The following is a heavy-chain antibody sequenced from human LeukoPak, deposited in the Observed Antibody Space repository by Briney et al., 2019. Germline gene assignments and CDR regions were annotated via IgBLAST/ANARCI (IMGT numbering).Heavy chain of an antibody. CDR2: INHSGST. J-gene: IGHJ4*02. CDR3: AREGDLGYCSGGSCYAFDY. D-gene: IGHD2-15*01. Sequence: SETLSLTCAVYGGSFSCYYWSWIRQPPGKGLEWIGEINHSGSTNYNPSLKSRVTISVDTSKNQFSLKLSSVTAADTAVYYCAREGDLGYCSGGSCYAFDYWGQRTLVTVSS. CDR1: GGSFSCYY. V-gene: IGHV4-34*01.